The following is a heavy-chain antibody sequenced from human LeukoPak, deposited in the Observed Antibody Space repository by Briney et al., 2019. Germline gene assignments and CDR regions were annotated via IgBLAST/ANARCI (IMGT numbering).Heavy chain of an antibody. V-gene: IGHV2-5*02. J-gene: IGHJ3*02. D-gene: IGHD4-17*01. CDR1: GFSLSTNGVG. CDR2: IYWDGDE. CDR3: AHSGTVTTPHDAFDI. Sequence: SGPTLVKPTQTLTLTCTFSGFSLSTNGVGVGWVRQPPGRALECLALIYWDGDERYSPSLKNRLTITKDTSKNQVVLTMTNMDPVDTATYYCAHSGTVTTPHDAFDIWGQGTMVTVSS.